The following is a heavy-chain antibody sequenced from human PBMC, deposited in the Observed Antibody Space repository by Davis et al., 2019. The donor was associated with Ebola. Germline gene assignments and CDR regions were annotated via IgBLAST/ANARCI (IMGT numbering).Heavy chain of an antibody. CDR2: ISTYNGNT. Sequence: SVKVSCKASGYSFTDDGISWVRQPPGQGLEWMGWISTYNGNTNYAQKVQGRITMTTDTSTSTAYMELRSLRSDDTARYYCARDVRGITGPSEYWGQGTLVTVSS. D-gene: IGHD1-1*01. V-gene: IGHV1-18*01. CDR3: ARDVRGITGPSEY. CDR1: GYSFTDDG. J-gene: IGHJ4*02.